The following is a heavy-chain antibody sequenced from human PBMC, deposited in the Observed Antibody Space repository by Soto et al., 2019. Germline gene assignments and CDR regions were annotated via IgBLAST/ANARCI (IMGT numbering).Heavy chain of an antibody. V-gene: IGHV5-10-1*01. Sequence: PGESLKISCKGSGYSFTSYWISWVRQMPGKGLEWMGRIDPSDSYTNYSPSFQGHVTISADKSISTAYLQWSSLKASDTAMYYCARHPTIGWNPNYGMDVWGQGTTVTVSS. CDR2: IDPSDSYT. CDR3: ARHPTIGWNPNYGMDV. D-gene: IGHD1-1*01. CDR1: GYSFTSYW. J-gene: IGHJ6*02.